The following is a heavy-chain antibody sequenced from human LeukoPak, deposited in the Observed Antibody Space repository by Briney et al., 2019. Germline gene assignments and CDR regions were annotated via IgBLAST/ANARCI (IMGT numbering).Heavy chain of an antibody. CDR1: GFTFSSYS. J-gene: IGHJ3*02. D-gene: IGHD6-6*01. V-gene: IGHV3-21*01. CDR2: ISSSSSYI. CDR3: ARGQRKGQLAAFDI. Sequence: GGSLRLSCAASGFTFSSYSMNWVRQAPGKGLEWVSSISSSSSYIYYADSVKGRFTISRDNAKNSLYLQMNSLRAEDTAVYYCARGQRKGQLAAFDIWGQGTMVTVSS.